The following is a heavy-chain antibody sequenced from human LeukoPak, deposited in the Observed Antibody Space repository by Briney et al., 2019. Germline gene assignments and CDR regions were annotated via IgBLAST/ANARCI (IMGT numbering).Heavy chain of an antibody. J-gene: IGHJ5*02. CDR2: ISAYSGNT. CDR3: ARDSWYHWFDP. D-gene: IGHD6-13*01. CDR1: GYTFTSYS. V-gene: IGHV1-18*01. Sequence: ASVKVSCKASGYTFTSYSISWVRQAPGQGLEWMGWISAYSGNTNYAQKFQGRVTMTTDTSTSTAYMELRSLRSDDTAVYYCARDSWYHWFDPWGQGTLVTVSS.